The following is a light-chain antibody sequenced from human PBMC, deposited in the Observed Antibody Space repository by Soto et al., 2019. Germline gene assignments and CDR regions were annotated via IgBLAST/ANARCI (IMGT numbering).Light chain of an antibody. CDR1: QNIRDS. V-gene: IGKV1-39*01. CDR2: AAS. CDR3: QQSYSTPWT. J-gene: IGKJ1*01. Sequence: PSAPSASEVYKITVASRARQNIRDSLNWYQHKPGMAPQLMIFAASNLHSGVPSRFSVSGSGTDFTLTIISLQPEDFATYYCQQSYSTPWTFGQRTNVDIK.